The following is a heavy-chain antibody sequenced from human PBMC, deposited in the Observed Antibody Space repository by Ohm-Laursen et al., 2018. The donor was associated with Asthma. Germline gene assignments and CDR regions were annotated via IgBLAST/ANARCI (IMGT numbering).Heavy chain of an antibody. CDR3: ARAQWLAGDFDY. CDR1: GFSFSSYG. V-gene: IGHV3-33*05. CDR2: TSYDGTYK. D-gene: IGHD6-19*01. J-gene: IGHJ4*02. Sequence: SLRLSCAASGFSFSSYGMHWVRQAPGKGLYWVAVTSYDGTYKNYAESVKGRFTISRDNSKNTLYLQMNSLRAEDTAVYYCARAQWLAGDFDYWGQGTLVTVSS.